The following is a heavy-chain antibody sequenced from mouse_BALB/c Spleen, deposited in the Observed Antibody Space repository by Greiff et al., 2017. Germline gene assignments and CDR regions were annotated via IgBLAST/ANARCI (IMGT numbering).Heavy chain of an antibody. Sequence: QVQLQQSAAELARPGASVKMSCKASGYTFTSYTMHWVKQRPGQGLEWIGYINPSSGYTEYNQKFKDKTTLTADKSSSTAYMQLSSLTSEDSAVYYCARLRRGAMDYWGQGTSVTVSS. V-gene: IGHV1-4*02. CDR1: GYTFTSYT. D-gene: IGHD2-12*01. J-gene: IGHJ4*01. CDR2: INPSSGYT. CDR3: ARLRRGAMDY.